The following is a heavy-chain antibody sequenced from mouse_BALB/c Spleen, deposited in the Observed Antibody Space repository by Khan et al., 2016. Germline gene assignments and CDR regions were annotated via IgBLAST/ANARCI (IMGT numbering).Heavy chain of an antibody. CDR3: ARGGYGNYGLC. D-gene: IGHD2-1*01. J-gene: IGHJ2*01. CDR2: INTDTGEP. Sequence: QIQLVQSGPELKKPGETVKLSCTASGYTFTGYSMHWVKQAPGKGLKWMGCINTDTGEPTYADDFKGRFASSLETSASTAYLQINNLKNEDTATYFCARGGYGNYGLCWSQGTTLTVSS. CDR1: GYTFTGYS. V-gene: IGHV9-2-1*01.